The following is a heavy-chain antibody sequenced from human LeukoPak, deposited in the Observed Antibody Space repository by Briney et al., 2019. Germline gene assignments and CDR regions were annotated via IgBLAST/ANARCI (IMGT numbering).Heavy chain of an antibody. CDR3: AREGHCSGGSCKEGNP. D-gene: IGHD2-15*01. Sequence: GGSLRLSCAASGFSFSNAWINWVRQAPGKGLEWVGRIKSKIDGGTTDYAAPVKGRFTISRDDSRNTLYLQMNSLRAEDTAVYYCAREGHCSGGSCKEGNPWGQGTLVTVSS. V-gene: IGHV3-15*01. CDR2: IKSKIDGGTT. J-gene: IGHJ5*02. CDR1: GFSFSNAW.